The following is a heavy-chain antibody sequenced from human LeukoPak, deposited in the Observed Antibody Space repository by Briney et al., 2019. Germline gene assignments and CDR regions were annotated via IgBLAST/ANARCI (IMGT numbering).Heavy chain of an antibody. CDR2: IYISGST. Sequence: SETLSLTCAVSGGSISSGGYWSWVRQPPGKGLEWIGQIYISGSTNYNPSLDSRVTMLLDKSRNQLSLRLKSMTAADTAVYYCTRHGSYSHGFWGQGALVTVAS. CDR1: GGSISSGGY. CDR3: TRHGSYSHGF. D-gene: IGHD3-10*01. J-gene: IGHJ4*02. V-gene: IGHV4-4*02.